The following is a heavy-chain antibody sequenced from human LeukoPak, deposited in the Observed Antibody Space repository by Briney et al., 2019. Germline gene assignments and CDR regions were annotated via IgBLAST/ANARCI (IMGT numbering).Heavy chain of an antibody. CDR1: GGSISSSSYY. CDR2: IYYSGST. D-gene: IGHD2-2*01. J-gene: IGHJ6*02. V-gene: IGHV4-39*01. Sequence: SETLSLTCTVSGGSISSSSYYWGWIRQPPGKGLEWIGSIYYSGSTYYNPSLKSRVTTSVDTSKNQFSLKLSSVTAADTAVYYCARGTVPGYYYYGMDVWGQGTTVTVSS. CDR3: ARGTVPGYYYYGMDV.